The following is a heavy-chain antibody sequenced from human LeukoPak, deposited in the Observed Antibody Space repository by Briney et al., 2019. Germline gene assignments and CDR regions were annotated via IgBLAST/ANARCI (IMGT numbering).Heavy chain of an antibody. V-gene: IGHV1-2*02. CDR1: GYTFTSYY. Sequence: GASVKVSCKTSGYTFTSYYIHWVRQAPGQGLDYMGWINPDNGGTNYAQNFQGRVIMTRDTSISTAYMQLSRLTSDDPAVYYCARSPSGELDYWGRGTLVSVSS. CDR3: ARSPSGELDY. D-gene: IGHD1-26*01. J-gene: IGHJ4*02. CDR2: INPDNGGT.